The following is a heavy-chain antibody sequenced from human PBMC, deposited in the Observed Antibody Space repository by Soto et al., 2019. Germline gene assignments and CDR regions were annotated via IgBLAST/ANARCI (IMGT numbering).Heavy chain of an antibody. CDR2: IIPIFGPP. CDR1: GGTFSSYA. J-gene: IGHJ6*02. D-gene: IGHD5-12*01. CDR3: SKDRRGRDGYNFGTRYYYGMDV. V-gene: IGHV1-69*01. Sequence: QVQLVQSGAEVKKPGSSVKVSCKASGGTFSSYAISWVRQAPGQRLEWMGGIIPIFGPPNYAQRFQDRVTITADESTSTAYMEVSSLTSEDTAVYYCSKDRRGRDGYNFGTRYYYGMDVWGQGTTVTVSS.